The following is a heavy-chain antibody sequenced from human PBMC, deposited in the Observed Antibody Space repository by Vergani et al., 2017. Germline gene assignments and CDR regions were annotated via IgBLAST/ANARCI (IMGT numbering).Heavy chain of an antibody. CDR1: GFSFNTYG. Sequence: QVQLVETGGGVVQPGGSLRLYCATSGFSFNTYGAHWVRQAPGKGLEWVAFIGYDGRIKYNVDSVKGRFTISRDTSKKTLSLQMNSLKTEDTAVYYCTTPTKWELRYYFDYWGQGTLVTVSS. V-gene: IGHV3-30*02. D-gene: IGHD3-9*01. J-gene: IGHJ4*02. CDR3: TTPTKWELRYYFDY. CDR2: IGYDGRIK.